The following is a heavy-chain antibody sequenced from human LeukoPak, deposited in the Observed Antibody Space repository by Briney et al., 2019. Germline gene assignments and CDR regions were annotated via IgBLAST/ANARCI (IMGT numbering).Heavy chain of an antibody. D-gene: IGHD3-3*01. CDR3: ARHAHYDFWSGYTVWPLYNWFDP. V-gene: IGHV4-39*01. CDR2: IYYSGST. CDR1: GGSISSSSYY. J-gene: IGHJ5*02. Sequence: SETLSLTCTVSGGSISSSSYYWGWIRQPPGKGLEWIGSIYYSGSTYYNPSLKSRVTISVDTSKNQFSLKLSSVTAADTAVYYCARHAHYDFWSGYTVWPLYNWFDPWGQGTLVTVSS.